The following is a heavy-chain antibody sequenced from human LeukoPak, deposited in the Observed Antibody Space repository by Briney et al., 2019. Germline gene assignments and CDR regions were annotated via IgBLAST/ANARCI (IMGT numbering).Heavy chain of an antibody. CDR2: ISGSGGST. V-gene: IGHV3-23*01. CDR3: AKAEGLRLEELSSTPFDY. J-gene: IGHJ4*02. D-gene: IGHD3-16*02. Sequence: GGSLRLSCAASGFTFSSYAMSWVRQAPGKGLEWVSAISGSGGSTYYADSVKGRFTISRDNSKNTLYLQMNSLRAEDTAVYYCAKAEGLRLEELSSTPFDYWGQGTLVTVSS. CDR1: GFTFSSYA.